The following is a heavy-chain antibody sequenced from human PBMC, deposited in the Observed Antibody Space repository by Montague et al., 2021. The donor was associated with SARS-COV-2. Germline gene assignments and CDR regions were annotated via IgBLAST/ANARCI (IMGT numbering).Heavy chain of an antibody. J-gene: IGHJ6*02. D-gene: IGHD4-17*01. CDR2: TYYRSKWQN. V-gene: IGHV6-1*01. CDR3: SRGTLRFGMDV. Sequence: CAISGDSVSRNTAFWNWVRQSPSRGLEFLGRTYYRSKWQNDYAVSVRSRITINPDTSKNQFSLHLNSVTPEDTAVYYCSRGTLRFGMDVWGRGTTVTVSS. CDR1: GDSVSRNTAF.